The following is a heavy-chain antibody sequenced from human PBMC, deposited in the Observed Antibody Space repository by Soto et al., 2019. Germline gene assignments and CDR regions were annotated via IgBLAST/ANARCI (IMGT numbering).Heavy chain of an antibody. CDR3: AKGRGAARHHHDV. J-gene: IGHJ6*02. CDR2: ISWNSGSI. V-gene: IGHV3-9*01. Sequence: GGSLRLSCAASGFTFDDYAMHWVRQAPGKGLEWVSGISWNSGSIGYADAVKGRFTISRDNAKNSLYLQMNSLRAEDTALYYCAKGRGAARHHHDVWGQGTTVTVSS. D-gene: IGHD6-6*01. CDR1: GFTFDDYA.